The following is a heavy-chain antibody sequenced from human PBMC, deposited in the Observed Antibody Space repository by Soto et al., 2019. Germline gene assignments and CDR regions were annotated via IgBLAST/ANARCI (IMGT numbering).Heavy chain of an antibody. CDR2: ISAYNSNT. D-gene: IGHD2-21*01. CDR3: AREYCPSSTCYSFFAP. V-gene: IGHV1-18*01. CDR1: GYTFTSYG. Sequence: ASVKVSFKASGYTFTSYGISWVRQAPGQGLEWMGWISAYNSNTKYSQKFQGRFTMTRDTSASTAYMELSSLRSGDTAVYYCAREYCPSSTCYSFFAPWGQGTLVTVSS. J-gene: IGHJ5*02.